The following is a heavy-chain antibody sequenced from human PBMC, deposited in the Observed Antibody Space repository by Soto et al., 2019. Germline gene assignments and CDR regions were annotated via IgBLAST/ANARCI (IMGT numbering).Heavy chain of an antibody. CDR2: MNPNSGNT. CDR3: ARGPGCSGYDSYYYYMDV. V-gene: IGHV1-8*01. J-gene: IGHJ6*03. Sequence: ASVKVSCKASGYTFTSYDINWVRQATGQGLEWMGWMNPNSGNTGYAQKFQGRVTMTRNTSISTAYMELSSLRSEDTAVYYCARGPGCSGYDSYYYYMDVWGKGTTVTVSS. CDR1: GYTFTSYD. D-gene: IGHD5-12*01.